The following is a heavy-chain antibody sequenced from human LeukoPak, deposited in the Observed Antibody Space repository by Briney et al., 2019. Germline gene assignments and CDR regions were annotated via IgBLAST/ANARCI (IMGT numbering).Heavy chain of an antibody. CDR2: INNSGST. J-gene: IGHJ6*03. Sequence: SETLSLTCAVYGGSFSGYYWNWIRQPPGKGLEWIGEINNSGSTNYNPSLKSRVTISRDTSKNQFSLKLSSVTAADTAVYYCARVLRYCSGGNCYSGGLGYMDVWGKGTTVTISS. D-gene: IGHD2-15*01. CDR3: ARVLRYCSGGNCYSGGLGYMDV. CDR1: GGSFSGYY. V-gene: IGHV4-34*01.